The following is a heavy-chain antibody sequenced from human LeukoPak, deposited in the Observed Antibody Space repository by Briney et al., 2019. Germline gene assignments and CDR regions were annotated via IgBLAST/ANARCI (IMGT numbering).Heavy chain of an antibody. CDR3: ARGLPTMIVVVTHYFDY. J-gene: IGHJ4*02. Sequence: SETLSLTCAVYGGSFSGYYWSWIRQPPGKRLEWIGEINHSGSTNYNPSLKSRVTISVDTSKNQFSLKLSSVTAADTAVYYCARGLPTMIVVVTHYFDYWGQGTLVTVSS. CDR2: INHSGST. D-gene: IGHD3-22*01. CDR1: GGSFSGYY. V-gene: IGHV4-34*01.